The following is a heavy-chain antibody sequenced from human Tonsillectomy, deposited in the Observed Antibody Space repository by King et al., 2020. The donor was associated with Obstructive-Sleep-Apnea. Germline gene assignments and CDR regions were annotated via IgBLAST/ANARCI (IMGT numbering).Heavy chain of an antibody. V-gene: IGHV4-39*01. CDR1: GDSLSSSSYY. CDR3: ATHTTAWRPVDS. J-gene: IGHJ4*02. D-gene: IGHD1-14*01. Sequence: LQLQESGPGLVKPSETLSLTCTVSGDSLSSSSYYWGWIRQPPGKGLGWIGGIYYRGSTYYNPSLKSRVTISVDTSKNQFSLKLGSVTAADTAVYYCATHTTAWRPVDSWGQGTLVTVSS. CDR2: IYYRGST.